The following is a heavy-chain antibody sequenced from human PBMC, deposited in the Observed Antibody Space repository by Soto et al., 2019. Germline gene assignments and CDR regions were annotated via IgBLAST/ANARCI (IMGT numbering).Heavy chain of an antibody. D-gene: IGHD4-17*01. V-gene: IGHV4-34*01. CDR3: ARRLPPGHIALYGMDV. J-gene: IGHJ6*02. CDR2: INHSGST. CDR1: GGSFSGYY. Sequence: SETLSLTCAVYGGSFSGYYWSWIRQPPGKGLEWIGEINHSGSTNYNPSLKSRVTISVDTSKNQFSLKLSSVTAADTAVYYCARRLPPGHIALYGMDVWGQGTTVTVSS.